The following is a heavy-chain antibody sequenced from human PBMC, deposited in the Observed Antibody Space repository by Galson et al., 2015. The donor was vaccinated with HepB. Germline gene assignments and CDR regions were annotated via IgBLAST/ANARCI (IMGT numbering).Heavy chain of an antibody. V-gene: IGHV1-18*01. J-gene: IGHJ3*02. CDR1: GYRFTDYD. CDR3: ARRIWQLATIGNAFDI. Sequence: SVKVSCKASGYRFTDYDITWVRQAPGQGLEWMGWISISSGNTNYAQKFRGRVTMTTDTSTSTAYMEVRSLRYDDTAVYYCARRIWQLATIGNAFDIWGQGTMVTVSS. D-gene: IGHD1-26*01. CDR2: ISISSGNT.